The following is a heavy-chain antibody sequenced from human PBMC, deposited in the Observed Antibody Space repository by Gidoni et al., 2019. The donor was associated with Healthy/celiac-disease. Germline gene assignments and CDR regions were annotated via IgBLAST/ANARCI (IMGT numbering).Heavy chain of an antibody. V-gene: IGHV3-23*01. CDR3: AKTLVVPAAIRYYYYGMDV. J-gene: IGHJ6*02. D-gene: IGHD2-2*01. Sequence: EVQLLESGGGLVQPGGSLRLSCAASGFTFSSYAMSWVRQAPGKGLEWVSAISGSGGSTYYADSVKGRFTISRDNSKNTLYLQMNSLRAEDTAVYYCAKTLVVPAAIRYYYYGMDVWGQGTTVTVSS. CDR1: GFTFSSYA. CDR2: ISGSGGST.